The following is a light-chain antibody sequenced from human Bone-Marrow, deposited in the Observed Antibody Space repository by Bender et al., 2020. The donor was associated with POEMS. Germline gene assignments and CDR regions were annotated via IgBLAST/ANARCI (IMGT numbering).Light chain of an antibody. Sequence: QSVLTQPPSASGTPGQRVSISCSGSRPNIGSNTVNWYQQLPGAAPKLLIYNNNQRPSGVPDRFSGSKSGTSASLAISGLQPEDEADYYYAAWDDTLTGRDWVFGGGTRLTVL. CDR3: AAWDDTLTGRDWV. CDR1: RPNIGSNT. V-gene: IGLV1-44*01. J-gene: IGLJ3*02. CDR2: NNN.